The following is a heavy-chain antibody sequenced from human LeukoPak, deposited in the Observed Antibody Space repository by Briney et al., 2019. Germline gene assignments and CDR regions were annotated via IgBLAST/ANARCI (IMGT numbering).Heavy chain of an antibody. V-gene: IGHV4-59*01. CDR3: ARDKAPGGKRWFDP. J-gene: IGHJ5*02. Sequence: SETLSLTCTVSGVSISTYYWSWIRQHPGKGLEWIGYISDVGSNDYNPSLKGRVTISRDTSKNQFSLRLSSVTAADAAVYHCARDKAPGGKRWFDPWGQGTLVIVSS. D-gene: IGHD4-23*01. CDR1: GVSISTYY. CDR2: ISDVGSN.